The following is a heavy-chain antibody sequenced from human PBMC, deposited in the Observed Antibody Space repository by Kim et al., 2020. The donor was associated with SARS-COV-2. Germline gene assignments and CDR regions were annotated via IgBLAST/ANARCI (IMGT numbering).Heavy chain of an antibody. CDR3: ARVPHYDSSGYYFDY. V-gene: IGHV3-74*01. Sequence: ADSVKGRFTIYRDNAKNTLYLEMNNLRVEDTAFYYCARVPHYDSSGYYFDYWGQGTLVSVSP. D-gene: IGHD3-22*01. J-gene: IGHJ4*02.